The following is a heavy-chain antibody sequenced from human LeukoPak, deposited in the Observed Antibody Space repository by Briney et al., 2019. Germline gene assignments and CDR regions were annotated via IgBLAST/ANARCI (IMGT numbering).Heavy chain of an antibody. CDR3: ARGPPRQGGKTDY. D-gene: IGHD3-16*01. CDR1: GGSFNGYY. Sequence: SETLSLTCAVYGGSFNGYYWSWIRQPPGKGLEWIGEINHSGSTNYNPSLKSRVTISVDTSKNQFSLKLSSVTAADTAVYYCARGPPRQGGKTDYWGQGTLVTVSS. CDR2: INHSGST. J-gene: IGHJ4*02. V-gene: IGHV4-34*01.